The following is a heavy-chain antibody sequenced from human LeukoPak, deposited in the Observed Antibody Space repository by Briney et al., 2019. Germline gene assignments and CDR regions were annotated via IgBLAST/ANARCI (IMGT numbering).Heavy chain of an antibody. Sequence: ASVKVSCKASGYTFTIYYMHWVRQAPGQGLEWMGIINPSGGSTSYAQKFQGRVTMTRDTTTSTVYMELSSLRSDDTAVYYCASNLNSSSSYYYYGMDVWGQGTTVTVSS. V-gene: IGHV1-46*01. D-gene: IGHD6-6*01. CDR2: INPSGGST. CDR3: ASNLNSSSSYYYYGMDV. CDR1: GYTFTIYY. J-gene: IGHJ6*02.